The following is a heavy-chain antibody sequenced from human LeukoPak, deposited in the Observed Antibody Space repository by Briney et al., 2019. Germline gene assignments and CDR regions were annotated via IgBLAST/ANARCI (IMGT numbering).Heavy chain of an antibody. V-gene: IGHV3-30*02. D-gene: IGHD1-14*01. CDR3: AKDVRGIGSGVDY. J-gene: IGHJ4*02. CDR1: GFTFSSYW. CDR2: IRYDGSDK. Sequence: GGSLRLSCAASGFTFSSYWMSWVRQAPGKGLEWVAFIRYDGSDKYYADSVKGRFTISRDNSKNTLYLQMNSLRAEDTAVYYCAKDVRGIGSGVDYWGQGTLVTVSS.